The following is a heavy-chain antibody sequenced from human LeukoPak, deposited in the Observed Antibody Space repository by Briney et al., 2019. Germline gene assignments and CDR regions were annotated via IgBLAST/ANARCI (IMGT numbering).Heavy chain of an antibody. J-gene: IGHJ4*02. CDR2: ISSSSSYI. D-gene: IGHD2-2*01. CDR1: GFTFSSYS. Sequence: GGSLRLSCAASGFTFSSYSMNWVRQAPGKGLEWVSSISSSSSYIHYADSVKGRFTISRDNAKNSLYLQMNSLRAEDTAVYYCARDCSSTSCYSYWGQGTLVTVSS. CDR3: ARDCSSTSCYSY. V-gene: IGHV3-21*01.